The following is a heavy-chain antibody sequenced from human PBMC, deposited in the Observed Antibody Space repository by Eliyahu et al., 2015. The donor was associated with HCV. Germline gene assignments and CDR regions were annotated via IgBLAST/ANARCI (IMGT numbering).Heavy chain of an antibody. Sequence: QVQLQESGPGLVRASETLSLTXIVSGGSITSYSWNWXRQPPGXGLEWIGYIXYSGITNYNPXLKSRVSISLDTSKNQFSLTVNSVTAADTAIYYCAREVSGGYSSGKKFDPWGQGTQVTVSS. V-gene: IGHV4-59*01. CDR3: AREVSGGYSSGKKFDP. CDR1: GGSITSYS. D-gene: IGHD5-18*01. J-gene: IGHJ5*02. CDR2: IXYSGIT.